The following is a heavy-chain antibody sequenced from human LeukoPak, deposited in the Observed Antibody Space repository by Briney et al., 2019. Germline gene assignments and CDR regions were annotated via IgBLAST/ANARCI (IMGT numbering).Heavy chain of an antibody. D-gene: IGHD6-19*01. CDR3: AKSNSGWYYYYGMDV. V-gene: IGHV3-23*01. J-gene: IGHJ6*02. CDR2: ICGSGGSK. CDR1: GFTFSSYA. Sequence: GASLRLSCAASGFTFSSYAMSWVRQAPGKGLEWVSAICGSGGSKYYADSVKGRFTISRYNSKNPLYLQMNSLRAEDTAVYYCAKSNSGWYYYYGMDVWGQGTTVTVSS.